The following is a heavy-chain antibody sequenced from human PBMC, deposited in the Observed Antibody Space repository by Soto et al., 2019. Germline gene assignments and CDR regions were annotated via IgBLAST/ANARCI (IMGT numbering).Heavy chain of an antibody. CDR1: GGSISSGGYS. CDR2: IYHSGST. CDR3: ASVAYGGNNASDC. V-gene: IGHV4-30-2*01. Sequence: QLQLQESGSGLVKPSQTLSLTCAVSGGSISSGGYSWSWIRQPPGKGLEWIGYIYHSGSTYYNPSLKSRGTITVDRYKNQFSLKLSSVTAADTAVYYCASVAYGGNNASDCWGQGTLVTVSS. D-gene: IGHD4-17*01. J-gene: IGHJ4*02.